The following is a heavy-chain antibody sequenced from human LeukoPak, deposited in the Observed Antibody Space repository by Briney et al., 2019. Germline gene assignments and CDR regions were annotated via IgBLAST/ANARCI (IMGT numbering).Heavy chain of an antibody. CDR3: AKDVGTYYYDSSGYSPDAFDI. D-gene: IGHD3-22*01. Sequence: PGGSLRLSCAASGFTFSSYAMSWVRQAPGKGLEWVSAISGSGGSTYYADSVKGRFTISRNNSKNTLYLQMNSLRAEDTAVYCCAKDVGTYYYDSSGYSPDAFDIWGQGTMVTVSS. CDR1: GFTFSSYA. J-gene: IGHJ3*02. CDR2: ISGSGGST. V-gene: IGHV3-23*01.